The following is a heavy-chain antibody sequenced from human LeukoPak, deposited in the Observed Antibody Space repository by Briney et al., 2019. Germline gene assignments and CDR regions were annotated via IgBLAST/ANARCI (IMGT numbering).Heavy chain of an antibody. J-gene: IGHJ4*02. V-gene: IGHV3-30*03. Sequence: GGSLRLSCAASGFTFSSYGIHCVRQAPGKGLEWVAVISYDGSNKYYAGSVKGRFTISRDNSKSTLYLQMNSLRTEDTAVYYCARDRDKFWSGSQVWGQGTLVTVSS. CDR3: ARDRDKFWSGSQV. CDR2: ISYDGSNK. CDR1: GFTFSSYG. D-gene: IGHD3-3*01.